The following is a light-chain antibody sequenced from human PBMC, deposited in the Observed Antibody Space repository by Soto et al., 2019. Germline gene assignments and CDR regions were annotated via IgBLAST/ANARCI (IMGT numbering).Light chain of an antibody. CDR2: DAS. V-gene: IGKV1-5*01. CDR3: QQYNSYSRT. J-gene: IGKJ1*01. CDR1: QSISSW. Sequence: DVQMTQSPSTLSASSVDRVTSTCRASQSISSWLAWYQQKPGKAPKLLIYDASSLESGVPSRFSGSGSGTEFTLTISSLQPDDFATYYCQQYNSYSRTFGQGTKVDIK.